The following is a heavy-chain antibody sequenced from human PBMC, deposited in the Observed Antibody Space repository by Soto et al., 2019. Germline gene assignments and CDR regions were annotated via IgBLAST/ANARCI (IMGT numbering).Heavy chain of an antibody. J-gene: IGHJ3*02. V-gene: IGHV3-33*01. Sequence: QVQLVESGGGVVQPGQSLRLSCAASGFTVSNYGMHWVLQAPGKGLELVAVILQDGNNKYYRDSVKGRFTISRDNSKNTLELQMSSLRGEDTAVYYCASGEAWTDEAFDIWGQGTMVTVSS. D-gene: IGHD5-12*01. CDR2: ILQDGNNK. CDR3: ASGEAWTDEAFDI. CDR1: GFTVSNYG.